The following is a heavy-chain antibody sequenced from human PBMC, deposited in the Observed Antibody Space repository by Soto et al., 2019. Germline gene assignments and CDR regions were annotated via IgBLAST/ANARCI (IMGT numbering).Heavy chain of an antibody. CDR3: AATTGLLWFGESIDY. V-gene: IGHV3-23*01. Sequence: PGGSLRLSCAASGFTFSSYAMSWVRQAPGKGLEWVSAISGSGGSTYYADSVKGRFTISRDNSKNTLYLQMNSLRAEDTAVYYCAATTGLLWFGESIDYWGQGTLVTVSS. CDR1: GFTFSSYA. CDR2: ISGSGGST. D-gene: IGHD3-10*01. J-gene: IGHJ4*02.